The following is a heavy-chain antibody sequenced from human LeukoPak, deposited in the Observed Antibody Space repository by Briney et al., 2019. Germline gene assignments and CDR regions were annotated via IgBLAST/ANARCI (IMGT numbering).Heavy chain of an antibody. V-gene: IGHV1-2*04. D-gene: IGHD6-13*01. CDR2: INPNSGGT. CDR3: ARGPYSSSWHSLYYFDY. Sequence: ASVKVSCKASGYTFTGYYMHWVRQATGQGLEWMGWINPNSGGTNYAQKFQGWVTMTRDTSISTAYMELSRLRSDDTAVYYCARGPYSSSWHSLYYFDYWGQGTLVTVSS. J-gene: IGHJ4*02. CDR1: GYTFTGYY.